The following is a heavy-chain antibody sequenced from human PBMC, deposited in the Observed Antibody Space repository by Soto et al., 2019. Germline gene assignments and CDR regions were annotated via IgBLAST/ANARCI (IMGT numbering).Heavy chain of an antibody. CDR3: ARANFRNFWSGYSTAFDY. D-gene: IGHD3-3*01. CDR2: INHSGST. Sequence: SETLSLTCTVSGGSVSSGSYYWSWIRQPPGKGLEWIGEINHSGSTNYNPSLKSRVTISVDTSKNQFSLKLSSVTAADTAVYYCARANFRNFWSGYSTAFDYWGQGTLVTVSS. V-gene: IGHV4-61*01. CDR1: GGSVSSGSYY. J-gene: IGHJ4*02.